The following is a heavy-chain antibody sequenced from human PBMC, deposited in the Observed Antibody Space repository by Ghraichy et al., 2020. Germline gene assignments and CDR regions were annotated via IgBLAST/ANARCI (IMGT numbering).Heavy chain of an antibody. J-gene: IGHJ3*02. CDR2: IYSGGST. CDR1: GFTVSSNY. Sequence: GESLNISCAASGFTVSSNYMSWVRQAPGKGLEWVSVIYSGGSTYYADSVKGRFTISRHNSKNTLYLQMNSLRVEDTAVYYCARDGRQQLGYDAFDIWGQGTMVTVSS. CDR3: ARDGRQQLGYDAFDI. D-gene: IGHD6-13*01. V-gene: IGHV3-53*04.